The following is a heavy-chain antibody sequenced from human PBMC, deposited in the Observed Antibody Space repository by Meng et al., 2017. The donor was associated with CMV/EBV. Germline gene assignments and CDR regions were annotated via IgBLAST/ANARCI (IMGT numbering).Heavy chain of an antibody. CDR3: ARVWQPRGMDV. CDR2: ISSAGNTI. Sequence: GGSLRLSCAASGFTFSTYEMNWVRQAPGKGLEWVSYISSAGNTIYYADSVKGRFTISRDNAKNSLYLQMNSLRAEDTAVYYCARVWQPRGMDVWGQGTTVTVSS. J-gene: IGHJ6*02. D-gene: IGHD6-13*01. V-gene: IGHV3-48*03. CDR1: GFTFSTYE.